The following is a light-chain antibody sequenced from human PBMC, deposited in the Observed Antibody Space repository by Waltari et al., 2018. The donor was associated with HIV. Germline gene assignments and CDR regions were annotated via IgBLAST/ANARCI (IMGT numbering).Light chain of an antibody. J-gene: IGLJ1*01. Sequence: QSVLTQPPSASGAPGQRVTISCSGSSSNIANDNVYWYQQFPGAAPNLLIYKDTQRPSGVPDRVTGSESGSSGSLAIGVLRSDDGADYYRVGWDSRLRGDVFAAGTKVSVL. V-gene: IGLV1-47*01. CDR1: SSNIANDN. CDR3: VGWDSRLRGDV. CDR2: KDT.